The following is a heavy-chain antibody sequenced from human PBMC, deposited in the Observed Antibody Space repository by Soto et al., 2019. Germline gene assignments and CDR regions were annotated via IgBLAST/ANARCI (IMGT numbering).Heavy chain of an antibody. V-gene: IGHV2-5*05. CDR2: IYWDDDK. CDR3: AHVTLTSRGNGMDV. Sequence: QITLKESGPTLVKPTQTLTLTSTFSGFSLSTSGVGVGWIRQPPGKALEWLALIYWDDDKRYGPSLKGRLTITKDTSKNQVVLTMTNMDPVDTATYYCAHVTLTSRGNGMDVWGQGTTVTVSS. J-gene: IGHJ6*02. CDR1: GFSLSTSGVG. D-gene: IGHD3-9*01.